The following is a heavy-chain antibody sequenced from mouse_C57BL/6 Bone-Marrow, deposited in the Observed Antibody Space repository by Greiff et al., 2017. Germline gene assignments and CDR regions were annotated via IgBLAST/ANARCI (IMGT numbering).Heavy chain of an antibody. J-gene: IGHJ2*01. CDR3: ARCPFYDYDDEGDY. D-gene: IGHD2-4*01. CDR2: ISSGSSTI. CDR1: GFTFSDYG. Sequence: DVKLVESGGGLVKPGGSLKLSCAASGFTFSDYGMHWVRQAPEKGLEWVAYISSGSSTIYYADTVKGRFTISRDNAKNTLFLQMTSLRSEDTAMYYCARCPFYDYDDEGDYWGQGTTLTVSS. V-gene: IGHV5-17*01.